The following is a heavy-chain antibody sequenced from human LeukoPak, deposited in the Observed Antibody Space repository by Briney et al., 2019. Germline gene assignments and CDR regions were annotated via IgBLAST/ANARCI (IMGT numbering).Heavy chain of an antibody. Sequence: VGSLRLSCTASGFTFSSYAMSWVRQAPGKGLEWVSAIRGSGGSTYYADSVKGRFTISRDNSKNTLYLQMNSLRAEDTAVYYCAKDTNYDFWSGYYHYWGQGTLVTVSS. J-gene: IGHJ4*02. CDR1: GFTFSSYA. CDR3: AKDTNYDFWSGYYHY. V-gene: IGHV3-23*01. D-gene: IGHD3-3*01. CDR2: IRGSGGST.